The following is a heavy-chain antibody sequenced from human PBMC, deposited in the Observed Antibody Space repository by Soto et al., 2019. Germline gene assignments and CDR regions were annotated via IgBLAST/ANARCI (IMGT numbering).Heavy chain of an antibody. CDR2: ISGSGGST. J-gene: IGHJ4*02. CDR3: AKDRFLEWLLFSDY. D-gene: IGHD3-3*01. CDR1: GFTFSSYA. Sequence: GGSLRLSCAASGFTFSSYAMSWVRQAPGKGLEWVSTISGSGGSTYYADSVKGRFTISRDNSKNTLYLQMNSLRAEDTAVYYCAKDRFLEWLLFSDYWGQGTLVTVSS. V-gene: IGHV3-23*01.